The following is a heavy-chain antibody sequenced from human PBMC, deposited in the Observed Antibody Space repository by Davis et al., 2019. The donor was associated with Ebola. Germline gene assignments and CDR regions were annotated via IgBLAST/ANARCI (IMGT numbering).Heavy chain of an antibody. Sequence: ASVKVSCKASGYTFTSYGISWVRQAPGQGLEWMGWISAYNGNTNYAQKLQGRVTMTTDTSTSTAYMELRSLRSDDTAVYYCAYSSSWYVFGPEYFQHWGQGTLVTVSS. J-gene: IGHJ1*01. CDR1: GYTFTSYG. D-gene: IGHD6-13*01. CDR3: AYSSSWYVFGPEYFQH. CDR2: ISAYNGNT. V-gene: IGHV1-18*01.